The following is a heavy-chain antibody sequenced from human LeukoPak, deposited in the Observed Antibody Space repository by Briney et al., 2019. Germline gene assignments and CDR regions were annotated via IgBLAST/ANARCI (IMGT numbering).Heavy chain of an antibody. V-gene: IGHV3-64D*09. CDR1: GFPFSSYA. J-gene: IGHJ6*02. Sequence: GGSLRLSCSASGFPFSSYAMHWVRQAPGKGLEYVSAISDSGGSTYYADSVKGRFTISGNNSKNTLYLQMSSLRAEDTAVYFCVRGYSFGPYGMDVWGQGTTVTVSS. CDR2: ISDSGGST. CDR3: VRGYSFGPYGMDV. D-gene: IGHD2-15*01.